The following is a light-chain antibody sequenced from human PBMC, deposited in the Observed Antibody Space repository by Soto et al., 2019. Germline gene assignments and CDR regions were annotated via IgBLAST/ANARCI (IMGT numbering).Light chain of an antibody. Sequence: ETVMTQSPATPSVSPGERATLSCRASQSVGSYLAWYQHKPGQAPRLLISDASNRATGIPARFSGSGSETDFTLTISSLEPEDSAVYYCQQRSNWPSLTFGGGTKVDIK. CDR3: QQRSNWPSLT. CDR1: QSVGSY. J-gene: IGKJ4*01. CDR2: DAS. V-gene: IGKV3-11*01.